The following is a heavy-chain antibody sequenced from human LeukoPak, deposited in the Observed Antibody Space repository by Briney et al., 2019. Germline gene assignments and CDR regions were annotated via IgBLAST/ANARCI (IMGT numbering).Heavy chain of an antibody. Sequence: SETLSLTCAVSGGSISSYYWSWIRQPPGKGLEWIGYIYYSGSTNYNPSLKSRVTISVDTSKNQFSLKLSSVTAADTAVYYCASERSGAFDTWGQGTMVTVSS. J-gene: IGHJ3*02. CDR3: ASERSGAFDT. CDR2: IYYSGST. V-gene: IGHV4-59*01. D-gene: IGHD3-16*01. CDR1: GGSISSYY.